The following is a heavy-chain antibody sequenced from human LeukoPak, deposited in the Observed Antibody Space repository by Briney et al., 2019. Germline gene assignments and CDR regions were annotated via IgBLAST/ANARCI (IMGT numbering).Heavy chain of an antibody. CDR2: MNPNSGNA. Sequence: ASVKVSCKASGYTFTSYDINWVRQATGQGLEWMGWMNPNSGNAGYAQKFQGRVTMTRNTSISTAYMELSSLRSEDTAVYYCARAHKRRASSGWYVHYFDYWGQGTLVTVSS. J-gene: IGHJ4*02. D-gene: IGHD6-19*01. V-gene: IGHV1-8*01. CDR1: GYTFTSYD. CDR3: ARAHKRRASSGWYVHYFDY.